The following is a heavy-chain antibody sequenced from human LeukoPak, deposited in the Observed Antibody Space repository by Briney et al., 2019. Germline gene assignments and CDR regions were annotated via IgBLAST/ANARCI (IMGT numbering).Heavy chain of an antibody. Sequence: GGSLRLSCAASGFTISNFAMSWVRQAPGKGLEWVATTYGDGITTNYADSARGRFAISRVNSKNTLSLQVNSLRAEDSAIYYCVRGGAGATASDVFDIWGQGTMVTVSS. J-gene: IGHJ3*02. V-gene: IGHV3-23*01. CDR3: VRGGAGATASDVFDI. CDR2: TYGDGITT. D-gene: IGHD5-12*01. CDR1: GFTISNFA.